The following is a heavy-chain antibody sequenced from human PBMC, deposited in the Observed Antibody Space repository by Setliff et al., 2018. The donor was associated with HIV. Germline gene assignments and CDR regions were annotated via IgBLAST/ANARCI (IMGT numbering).Heavy chain of an antibody. V-gene: IGHV4-59*08. J-gene: IGHJ3*02. D-gene: IGHD3-22*01. CDR3: ARSRIRGYYDTSPAMAFDI. CDR1: GDLINNHN. CDR2: IHYSGTS. Sequence: TLSLICTVSGDLINNHNWNWIRQSPEKGLEWLGNIHYSGTSNYNSSLKSRIVISLDTSKKQFSLHFYSVTAADTAVYYCARSRIRGYYDTSPAMAFDIWGQGTMVTVSS.